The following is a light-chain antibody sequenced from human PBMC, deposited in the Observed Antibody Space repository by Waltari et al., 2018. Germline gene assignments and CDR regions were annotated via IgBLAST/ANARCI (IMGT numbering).Light chain of an antibody. CDR1: GSDVGSSVY. CDR2: DVS. Sequence: QSALTQPASVSGSPGQSITISCTAPGSDVGSSVYVPWYQQHPGKGPKLMIFDVSNRPSGVSNRFSGSKSGNTASLTISGLQAEDEADYYCSSYTSSGTVIFGGGTKLTVL. CDR3: SSYTSSGTVI. J-gene: IGLJ2*01. V-gene: IGLV2-14*03.